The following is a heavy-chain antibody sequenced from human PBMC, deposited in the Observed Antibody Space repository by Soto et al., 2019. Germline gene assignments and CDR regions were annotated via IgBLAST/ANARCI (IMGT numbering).Heavy chain of an antibody. J-gene: IGHJ6*02. CDR2: IYSGGST. Sequence: GGSLRLSCAASGFTVSSNYMSWVRQAPGKGLEWVSIIYSGGSTYYADSVKGRFTISRDNSKNTLYLQMNSLRAEDTAVYYCARSTVTTLPYFVPPYYYGMDVWGQGTTVTVSS. CDR3: ARSTVTTLPYFVPPYYYGMDV. D-gene: IGHD4-17*01. CDR1: GFTVSSNY. V-gene: IGHV3-53*01.